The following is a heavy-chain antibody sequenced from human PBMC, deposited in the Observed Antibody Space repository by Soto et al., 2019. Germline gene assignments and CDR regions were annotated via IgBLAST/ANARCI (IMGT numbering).Heavy chain of an antibody. CDR2: FDPEDGET. V-gene: IGHV1-24*01. D-gene: IGHD3-3*01. CDR3: ATNPRFLEWYEGWFDP. J-gene: IGHJ5*02. CDR1: GYTLTELS. Sequence: QVQLVQSGAEVKKPGASVKVSCKVSGYTLTELSMHWVRQAPGKGLEWMGGFDPEDGETIYAQKFQGRVTMTEDTSTDTAYMELSRLISEDTAVYYCATNPRFLEWYEGWFDPWGQGTLVTVSS.